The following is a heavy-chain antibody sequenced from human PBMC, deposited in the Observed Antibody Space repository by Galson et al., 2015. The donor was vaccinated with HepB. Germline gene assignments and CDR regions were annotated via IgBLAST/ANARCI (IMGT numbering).Heavy chain of an antibody. J-gene: IGHJ6*03. CDR3: ASKSSGSCSPGYYYYMDV. V-gene: IGHV1-69*01. CDR2: IIPIFGTA. Sequence: SCKASGGTFSSYAISWVRQAPGQGLEWMGGIIPIFGTANYAQKFQGRVTITADESTSTAYMELSSLRSEDTAVYYCASKSSGSCSPGYYYYMDVWGKGTTVTVSS. CDR1: GGTFSSYA. D-gene: IGHD1-26*01.